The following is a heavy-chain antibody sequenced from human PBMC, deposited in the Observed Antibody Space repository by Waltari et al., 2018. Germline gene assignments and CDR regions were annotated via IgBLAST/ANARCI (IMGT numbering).Heavy chain of an antibody. CDR1: GFSFSYYG. CDR3: AKKMTDNLCSFYFDA. Sequence: QLLESGGDLVQPGGSLRLSCAASGFSFSYYGMTWVRQAPGKGLEWVASIRAINGNTYYPDSVKGRFTISRDDSKNTLHLQMDSLRAEDTAMYYCAKKMTDNLCSFYFDAWGQGTLVTVSS. V-gene: IGHV3-23*01. D-gene: IGHD2-21*02. CDR2: IRAINGNT. J-gene: IGHJ4*02.